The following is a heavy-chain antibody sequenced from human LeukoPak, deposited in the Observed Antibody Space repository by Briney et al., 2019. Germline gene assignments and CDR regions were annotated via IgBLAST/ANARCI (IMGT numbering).Heavy chain of an antibody. Sequence: QPGGSLRLSCAASGFTFNTYWMHWVRQAPGKGLLWVSRITADGSSTRYADSVKGRFTISRGNAKNTLYLQMNSLRAEDTAVYYCARPISSGSIDYWGQGTLVTVSS. D-gene: IGHD6-19*01. CDR3: ARPISSGSIDY. CDR2: ITADGSST. J-gene: IGHJ4*02. CDR1: GFTFNTYW. V-gene: IGHV3-74*01.